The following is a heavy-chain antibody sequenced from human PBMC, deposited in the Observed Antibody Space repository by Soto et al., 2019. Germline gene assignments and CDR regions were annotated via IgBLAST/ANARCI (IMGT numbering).Heavy chain of an antibody. Sequence: QVQLVQSGAEVKKPGSSVKVSCKASGGSFSSYAISWVRQAPGQGLEWMGGIIPIFGTANYAQKFQGRVTISADESTSTAYMELSSLRSEDTAVYYCARERSGYNNYTYVSYYYNGMDVWGQGTTVTVSS. J-gene: IGHJ6*02. V-gene: IGHV1-69*12. CDR3: ARERSGYNNYTYVSYYYNGMDV. D-gene: IGHD4-4*01. CDR1: GGSFSSYA. CDR2: IIPIFGTA.